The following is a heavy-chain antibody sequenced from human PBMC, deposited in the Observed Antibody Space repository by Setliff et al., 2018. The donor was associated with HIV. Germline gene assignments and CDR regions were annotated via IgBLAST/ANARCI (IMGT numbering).Heavy chain of an antibody. CDR2: IYYSGSA. V-gene: IGHV4-30-4*08. CDR3: VRAMRGVVVTNMYYYYGMDV. D-gene: IGHD2-21*02. J-gene: IGHJ6*02. Sequence: SETLSLTCTVSGGSISSGDYFLSWIRQAPGKGLDWIAYIYYSGSAYYNPSLKSRVTISVDSSKNQFSLKLSSVTAADTAVYKCVRAMRGVVVTNMYYYYGMDVWGQGTTVTVSS. CDR1: GGSISSGDYF.